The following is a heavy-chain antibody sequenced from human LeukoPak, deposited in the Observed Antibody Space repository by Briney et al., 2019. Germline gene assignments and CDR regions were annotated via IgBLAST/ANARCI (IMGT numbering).Heavy chain of an antibody. D-gene: IGHD4-11*01. CDR1: GFTIDNYA. CDR2: INWRSDEI. CDR3: ARRSNGDHHFDS. J-gene: IGHJ4*02. Sequence: SLCLSCSASGFTIDNYALHWVRQAPMKGLEWIASINWRSDEIGYADSVKGRFTISRDNAQNSLYLQLNSLETEDMGLYYCARRSNGDHHFDSWGQGTLVTVSS. V-gene: IGHV3-9*03.